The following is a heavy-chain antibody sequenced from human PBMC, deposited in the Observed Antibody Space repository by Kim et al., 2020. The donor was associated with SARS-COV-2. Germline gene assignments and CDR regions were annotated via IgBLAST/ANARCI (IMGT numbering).Heavy chain of an antibody. CDR2: INHSGNT. J-gene: IGHJ5*02. D-gene: IGHD3-10*01. CDR3: ARGQSNRGYYYGSGSYYKGWFDP. Sequence: SETLSLTCAVYGGSFSGYYWSWIRQPPGKGLEWIGEINHSGNTNYNPCLKSRVTISVDTSKNQFSLNLSSVTAADTAVYYCARGQSNRGYYYGSGSYYKGWFDPWGQGTLVTVSS. V-gene: IGHV4-34*01. CDR1: GGSFSGYY.